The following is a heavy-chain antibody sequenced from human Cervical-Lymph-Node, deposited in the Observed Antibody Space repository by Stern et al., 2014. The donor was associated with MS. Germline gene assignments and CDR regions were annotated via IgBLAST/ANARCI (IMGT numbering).Heavy chain of an antibody. J-gene: IGHJ4*02. D-gene: IGHD1-1*01. Sequence: EVQLLESGGALVKPGRSLRLSCTTSGFTFGDYAMSWFRQAPGKGLEWVSFIRSQTDGGTTEYAASVKGRFAISRDDSKNIAYLQMSGLKTEDTAVYYCTRDFVRPSAWYNLSDSWGQGTLVTVSS. CDR3: TRDFVRPSAWYNLSDS. CDR1: GFTFGDYA. V-gene: IGHV3-49*05. CDR2: IRSQTDGGTT.